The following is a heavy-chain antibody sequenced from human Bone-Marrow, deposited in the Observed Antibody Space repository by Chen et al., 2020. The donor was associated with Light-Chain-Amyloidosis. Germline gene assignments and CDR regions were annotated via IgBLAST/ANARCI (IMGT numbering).Heavy chain of an antibody. J-gene: IGHJ6*03. V-gene: IGHV4-34*01. D-gene: IGHD3-3*01. CDR1: GGSFSGYY. Sequence: QVQLQQWGAGLLKPSETLSLTCAVYGGSFSGYYWSWIRQPPGTGLEWIGEINHSGSTNYNPSLKSRVTISVDTSKNQFSLKLSSVTAADTAVYYCARGAPYYDFWSGYYTRYYYYYMDVWGKGTTVTVSS. CDR2: INHSGST. CDR3: ARGAPYYDFWSGYYTRYYYYYMDV.